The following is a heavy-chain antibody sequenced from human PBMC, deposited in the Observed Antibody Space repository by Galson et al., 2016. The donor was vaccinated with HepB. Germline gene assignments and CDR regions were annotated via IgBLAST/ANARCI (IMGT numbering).Heavy chain of an antibody. J-gene: IGHJ5*02. Sequence: SLRLSCAASGFTFSSHAMHWVRQAPGKGLEWVAVISNDAKNKDVADFVKGRFIISRDNSKNTLHLQMNTLTAEDTAVYYCAKGGPSGRIDMVRGTTQKWFDPWGQGTLVIVSS. CDR1: GFTFSSHA. CDR3: AKGGPSGRIDMVRGTTQKWFDP. CDR2: ISNDAKNK. V-gene: IGHV3-30*04. D-gene: IGHD3-10*01.